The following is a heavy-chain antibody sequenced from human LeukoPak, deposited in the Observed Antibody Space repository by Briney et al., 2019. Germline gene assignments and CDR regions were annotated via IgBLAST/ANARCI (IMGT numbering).Heavy chain of an antibody. J-gene: IGHJ4*02. CDR2: ISNNGGYT. CDR3: AKPPNYDSSGPQVDY. V-gene: IGHV3-23*01. Sequence: GGSLRLSCAASGFTFSSSVMSWVRQAPGKGLERVSAISNNGGYTYYADSVQGRFTISRDNSKNTLYLQMNSLRAEDTAVYYCAKPPNYDSSGPQVDYWGQGTLVTVSS. CDR1: GFTFSSSV. D-gene: IGHD3-22*01.